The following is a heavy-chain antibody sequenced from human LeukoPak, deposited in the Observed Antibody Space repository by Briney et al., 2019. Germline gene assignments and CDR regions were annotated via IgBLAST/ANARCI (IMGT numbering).Heavy chain of an antibody. CDR2: IRYDGSNK. CDR1: GFTFSSYG. Sequence: GGSLRLSCAASGFTFSSYGMHWVRQAPGKGLEWVAFIRYDGSNKYNADSVKGRFTISRDNSKNTLYLQMNSLRAEDTAVYYCAKGLATYRSSYDYWGQGTLVTVPS. J-gene: IGHJ4*02. CDR3: AKGLATYRSSYDY. D-gene: IGHD6-6*01. V-gene: IGHV3-30*02.